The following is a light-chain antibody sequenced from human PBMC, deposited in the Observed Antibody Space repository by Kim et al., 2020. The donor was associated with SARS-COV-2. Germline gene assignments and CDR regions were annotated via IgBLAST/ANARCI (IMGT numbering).Light chain of an antibody. CDR1: EDISTY. CDR3: QQYDSYPRT. J-gene: IGKJ1*01. CDR2: AAS. Sequence: ASVGDRAATTCRASEDISTYLAWFQQKPGEAPKSLIYAASSLQSGVPTRFSGSGSGTDFTLTISSLQPEDFATYYCQQYDSYPRTFGQGTKVDIK. V-gene: IGKV1-16*01.